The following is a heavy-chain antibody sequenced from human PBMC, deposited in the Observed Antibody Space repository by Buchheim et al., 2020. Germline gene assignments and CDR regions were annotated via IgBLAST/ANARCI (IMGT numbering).Heavy chain of an antibody. CDR2: IKQDGSEQ. CDR3: ARGYSNSWDL. CDR1: GFTFSSYW. Sequence: EVQLVESGGGLVQPGGSLRLSCAASGFTFSSYWMSWVRQAPGQGLEWVANIKQDGSEQSYVDSVKGRFTISRDTAKNSLYLQMNSLRVDETAVYYCARGYSNSWDLWGQGTL. J-gene: IGHJ4*02. V-gene: IGHV3-7*01. D-gene: IGHD6-13*01.